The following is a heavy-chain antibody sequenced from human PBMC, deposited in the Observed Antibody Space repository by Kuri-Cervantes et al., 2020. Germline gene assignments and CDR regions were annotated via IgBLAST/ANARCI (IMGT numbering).Heavy chain of an antibody. Sequence: SGATLAIPTHTFTLTCTFSVVSLSTSGVGVGWVRQPPGKALEWLALIYLDDEKRYSPSLKSRLTITKDTSKNQVVLTMTNMDPVDTATYYCAHTPYSSGWYGEGAFDIWGQGTMVTVSS. CDR3: AHTPYSSGWYGEGAFDI. J-gene: IGHJ3*02. CDR2: IYLDDEK. CDR1: VVSLSTSGVG. V-gene: IGHV2-5*02. D-gene: IGHD6-19*01.